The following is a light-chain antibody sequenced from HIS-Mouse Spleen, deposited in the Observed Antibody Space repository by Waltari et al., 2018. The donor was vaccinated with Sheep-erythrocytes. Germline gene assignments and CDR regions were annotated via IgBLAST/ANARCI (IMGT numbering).Light chain of an antibody. CDR1: KLGDKY. V-gene: IGLV3-1*01. CDR3: QAWDSSTAV. CDR2: HDS. Sequence: SYELTQPPSVSVSPGQTASITCSGDKLGDKYACWYQQKQGQSPVLVIYHDSKRPSGIPYRFAGSNAGNTATLTIVGTQAMDEADYYCQAWDSSTAVFGGGTKLTVL. J-gene: IGLJ2*01.